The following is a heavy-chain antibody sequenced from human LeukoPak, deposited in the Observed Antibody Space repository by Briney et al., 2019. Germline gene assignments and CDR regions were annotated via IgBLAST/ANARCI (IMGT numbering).Heavy chain of an antibody. D-gene: IGHD3-16*01. J-gene: IGHJ6*04. V-gene: IGHV4-4*02. CDR2: IYHSGGT. CDR1: GAFITNSNW. Sequence: SETLSLTCAVSGAFITNSNWWSWVRQPPGKGLEWIGEIYHSGGTNYNPSLKSRVTISVDKSKNEFSLNLSSVTAADTAVYYCARALGAPYGMDVWGKGTTVTVSS. CDR3: ARALGAPYGMDV.